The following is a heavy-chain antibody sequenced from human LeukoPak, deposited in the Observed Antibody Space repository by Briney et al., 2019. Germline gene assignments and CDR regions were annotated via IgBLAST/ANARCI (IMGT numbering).Heavy chain of an antibody. CDR3: AKDRGDGYNWENYSGFDS. J-gene: IGHJ4*02. CDR1: GFTFDDCV. D-gene: IGHD5-24*01. CDR2: ISYGESNK. V-gene: IGHV3-30*18. Sequence: GGSLRLSCVASGFTFDDCVMHWDRQAPGKGLEWVAVISYGESNKWYADSVKGRFTTSRDNSQKTVSLQMNSLRVEDTGVYHCAKDRGDGYNWENYSGFDSWGQGTLVTVSS.